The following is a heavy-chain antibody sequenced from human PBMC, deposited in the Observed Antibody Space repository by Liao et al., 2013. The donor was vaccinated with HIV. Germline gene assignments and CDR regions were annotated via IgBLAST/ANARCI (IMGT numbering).Heavy chain of an antibody. CDR2: IYYSGST. CDR1: GGSISSYY. CDR3: ARGLIVTAGLGWNY. D-gene: IGHD6-13*01. J-gene: IGHJ4*02. V-gene: IGHV4-59*01. Sequence: QVQLQESGPGLVKPSETLSLTCTVSGGSISSYYWSWIRQPPGKGLEWIGYIYYSGSTNYNPSLKSRVTISVDTSKNQFSLKLTSVTAADAAVYYCARGLIVTAGLGWNYWGQGTQVTVSS.